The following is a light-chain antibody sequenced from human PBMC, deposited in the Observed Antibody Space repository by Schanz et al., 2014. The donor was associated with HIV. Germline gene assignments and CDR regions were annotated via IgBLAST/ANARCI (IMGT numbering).Light chain of an antibody. CDR2: QAS. V-gene: IGKV1-5*03. CDR1: QYISRW. CDR3: QQFHTYPYT. J-gene: IGKJ2*01. Sequence: DIQMTQSPSTLSASVGDGVTITCRASQYISRWLAWYQQKPGQAPHLLIYQASTLQTGVSSRFSGSGSGTEFTLTIGGLLPDDFATYFCQQFHTYPYTFGQGTKLEIK.